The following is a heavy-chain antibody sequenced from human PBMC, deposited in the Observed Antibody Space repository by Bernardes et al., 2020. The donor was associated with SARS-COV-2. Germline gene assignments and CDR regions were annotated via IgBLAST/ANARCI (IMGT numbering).Heavy chain of an antibody. CDR1: GDSVSTNSGS. J-gene: IGHJ4*02. Sequence: SQTLSLTCAISGDSVSTNSGSWHWIRQSPSRGLEWLGRTYYRSKWYNDSGLAVKSRITITPDTSKNQVSLHLNSVTPEDTAVYYCGRLGDNNWIDYWGQGTLVTVSS. V-gene: IGHV6-1*01. D-gene: IGHD1-1*01. CDR2: TYYRSKWYN. CDR3: GRLGDNNWIDY.